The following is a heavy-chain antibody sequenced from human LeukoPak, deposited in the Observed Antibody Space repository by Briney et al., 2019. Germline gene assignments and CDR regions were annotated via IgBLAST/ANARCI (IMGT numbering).Heavy chain of an antibody. Sequence: PRGSLRLSSAASGFTFSTYSMRWVRQAPRRRAWRRSYIRTSGITKHYADSVKGRFTISRDDAKNSLSLQMNSLRADDTAVYYCAKEMGFCSGGSCSRWFDSWGQGTLVTVSS. CDR3: AKEMGFCSGGSCSRWFDS. CDR1: GFTFSTYS. V-gene: IGHV3-48*01. CDR2: IRTSGITK. D-gene: IGHD2-15*01. J-gene: IGHJ5*01.